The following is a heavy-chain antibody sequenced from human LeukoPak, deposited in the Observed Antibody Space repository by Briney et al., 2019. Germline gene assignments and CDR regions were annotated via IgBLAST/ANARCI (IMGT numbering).Heavy chain of an antibody. CDR1: GGSFSGYY. V-gene: IGHV4-34*01. CDR3: ARGKQLVRHWFGP. CDR2: INHSGST. Sequence: AETLSLTCAVFGGSFSGYYWSWIRQPPGKGLEWIGEINHSGSTNYNPSLKSRVTISADTSKSQFSLKLSSVTAADTAVYYCARGKQLVRHWFGPWGQGTLVTVSS. D-gene: IGHD1-1*01. J-gene: IGHJ5*02.